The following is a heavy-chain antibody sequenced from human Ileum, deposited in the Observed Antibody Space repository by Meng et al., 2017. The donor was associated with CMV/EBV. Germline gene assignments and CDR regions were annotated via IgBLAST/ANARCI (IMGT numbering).Heavy chain of an antibody. Sequence: GGSLRLSCAASGFTFSTYRMHWVRQAPGKGLEWVSRINRHGTSTTYADSVKGRFTISRDNAKGTLFLQLTSLRAEDTALYFCARGGQSDYYYYGLDVWGQGTTVTVSS. J-gene: IGHJ6*02. CDR2: INRHGTST. CDR1: GFTFSTYR. D-gene: IGHD4-11*01. CDR3: ARGGQSDYYYYGLDV. V-gene: IGHV3-74*01.